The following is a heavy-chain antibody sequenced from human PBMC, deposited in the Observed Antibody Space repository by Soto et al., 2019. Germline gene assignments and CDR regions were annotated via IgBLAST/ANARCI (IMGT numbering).Heavy chain of an antibody. V-gene: IGHV3-30*18. CDR2: ISYDGSNK. CDR1: GFTFSSYG. Sequence: GGSLRLSCAASGFTFSSYGMHWVRQAPGKGLEWVAVISYDGSNKYYADSVKGRFTISRDNSKNTLYLQMNSLRAEDTAVYYCAKIYSSGWFPYYGMDVWGQGTTVTVSS. J-gene: IGHJ6*02. D-gene: IGHD6-19*01. CDR3: AKIYSSGWFPYYGMDV.